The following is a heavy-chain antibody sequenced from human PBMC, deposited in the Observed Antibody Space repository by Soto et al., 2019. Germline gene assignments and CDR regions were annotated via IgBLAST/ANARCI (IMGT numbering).Heavy chain of an antibody. Sequence: EVQLVESGGGLVQPGGSLRLSCAASGFTFSSYWMSWVRQAPGKGLEWVANIKQDGSEKYYVDSVKGRFTISRDNAKNSLYLQMNSLRVEDTAVYYCGRGFWQPLPDSWGQGTLVTVSS. CDR3: GRGFWQPLPDS. V-gene: IGHV3-7*01. D-gene: IGHD3-3*01. CDR1: GFTFSSYW. CDR2: IKQDGSEK. J-gene: IGHJ4*02.